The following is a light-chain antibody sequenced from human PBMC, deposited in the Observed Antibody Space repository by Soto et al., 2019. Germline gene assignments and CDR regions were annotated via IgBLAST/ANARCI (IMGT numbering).Light chain of an antibody. CDR1: SSDVGGYNY. J-gene: IGLJ2*01. CDR2: DVN. Sequence: QSALTQPASVSGSPGQSITISCTGTSSDVGGYNYVSWYQQHPGKAPKLMIYDVNNRPSGVSNRFSGSKSGNTASLTISGLQAEDEADYYCSSDTSSNTLVFGGGTQLTVL. CDR3: SSDTSSNTLV. V-gene: IGLV2-14*01.